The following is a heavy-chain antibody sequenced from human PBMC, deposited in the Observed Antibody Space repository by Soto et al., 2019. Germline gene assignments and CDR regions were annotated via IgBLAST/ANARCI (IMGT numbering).Heavy chain of an antibody. D-gene: IGHD7-27*01. CDR2: ISGSGGNT. CDR1: GFTFSSYA. J-gene: IGHJ3*02. CDR3: AKGREGVGNDAFDI. Sequence: EVQLLESGGGLVQPGGSLRPSCAASGFTFSSYAMSWVRQAPGKGLEWVSAISGSGGNTYYADPVKGRFTISRDNSKSTLDLQMNTLRAEDTAVYDCAKGREGVGNDAFDIWGQGTMGTVSS. V-gene: IGHV3-23*01.